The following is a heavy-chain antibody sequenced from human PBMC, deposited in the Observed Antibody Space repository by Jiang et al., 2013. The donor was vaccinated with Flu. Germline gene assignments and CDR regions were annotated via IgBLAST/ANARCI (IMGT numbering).Heavy chain of an antibody. Sequence: SGAEVKKPGDSLTISCKGSGYNFATHWLGWVRQMPGKEPEWMGSIYPDNSLTTYSPSFQGHVTFSADSSTSTAYLQWSSLEASDTATYYCARHFHPLTTISFYIDYWGQGTLVTVSS. D-gene: IGHD4-11*01. CDR1: GYNFATHW. J-gene: IGHJ4*02. CDR3: ARHFHPLTTISFYIDY. CDR2: IYPDNSLT. V-gene: IGHV5-51*01.